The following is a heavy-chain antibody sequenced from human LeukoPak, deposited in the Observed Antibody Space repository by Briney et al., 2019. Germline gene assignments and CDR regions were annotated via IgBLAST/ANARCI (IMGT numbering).Heavy chain of an antibody. J-gene: IGHJ4*02. CDR1: GFSFSNYY. Sequence: GGSLRLSCAASGFSFSNYYVNWVRQAPGKGLEWVSCISSGSTYIFYADSVRGRFAISRDNARNSLYLQMNSLRADDTAVYYCARVLFHSLAVFDYWGQGTLVTVSS. D-gene: IGHD2/OR15-2a*01. CDR3: ARVLFHSLAVFDY. CDR2: ISSGSTYI. V-gene: IGHV3-21*01.